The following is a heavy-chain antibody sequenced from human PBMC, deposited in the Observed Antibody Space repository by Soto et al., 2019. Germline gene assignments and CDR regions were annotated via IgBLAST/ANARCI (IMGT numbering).Heavy chain of an antibody. V-gene: IGHV3-23*01. D-gene: IGHD2-2*01. CDR3: AKTGHIVLVPADKQWLES. CDR1: GFTFSSYA. Sequence: GGSLRLSCVASGFTFSSYAVSWVRQAPGKGLEWVSAISGSGGSTYYADSVKGRFTISRDNSKNTVFLQVNSLRAEDTAIYYCAKTGHIVLVPADKQWLESSGQGTLVTVFS. J-gene: IGHJ5*01. CDR2: ISGSGGST.